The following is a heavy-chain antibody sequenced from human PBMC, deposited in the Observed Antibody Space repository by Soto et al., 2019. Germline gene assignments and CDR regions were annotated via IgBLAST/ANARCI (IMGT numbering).Heavy chain of an antibody. CDR1: GFTFSNAW. J-gene: IGHJ6*02. D-gene: IGHD3-9*01. V-gene: IGHV3-15*01. Sequence: GGSLRLSCAASGFTFSNAWMSWVRQAPGKGLEWVGRIKSKTDGGTTDYAAPVKGRFTISRDDSKNTLYLQMNSLKTEDTAVYYCTTEPLGYFDWLLNMDVWGQGTTVTVSS. CDR2: IKSKTDGGTT. CDR3: TTEPLGYFDWLLNMDV.